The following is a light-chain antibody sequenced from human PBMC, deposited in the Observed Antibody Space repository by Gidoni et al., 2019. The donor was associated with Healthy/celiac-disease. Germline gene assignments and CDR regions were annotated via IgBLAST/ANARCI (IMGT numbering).Light chain of an antibody. CDR1: QSVSSSY. V-gene: IGKV3-20*01. CDR3: QQYGSSFT. Sequence: DIVLTQSPGTLSLSPGERAPLSCRASQSVSSSYLAWYQQKPGQAPRLLIYCASSRATGIPDRFSGSGSGTDFTLTISRLEPEDFAVYYCQQYGSSFTFGPGTKVDIK. CDR2: CAS. J-gene: IGKJ3*01.